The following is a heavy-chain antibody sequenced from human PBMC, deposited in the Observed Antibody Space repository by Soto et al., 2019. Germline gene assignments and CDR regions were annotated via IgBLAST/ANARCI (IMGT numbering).Heavy chain of an antibody. Sequence: SETLSLTCTVSGGSIRSGDYYWSWIRQPPGKGLEWIGYIYYSGSTYYNPSLKSRVTISVDTSKNQFSLKLSSVTAADTAVYYCARDLGDSSGYYFYFDYWGQGTLVTVSS. CDR2: IYYSGST. D-gene: IGHD3-22*01. J-gene: IGHJ4*02. CDR3: ARDLGDSSGYYFYFDY. CDR1: GGSIRSGDYY. V-gene: IGHV4-30-4*01.